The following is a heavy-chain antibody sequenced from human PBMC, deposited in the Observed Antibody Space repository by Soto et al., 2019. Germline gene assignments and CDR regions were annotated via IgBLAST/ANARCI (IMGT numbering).Heavy chain of an antibody. J-gene: IGHJ6*02. Sequence: QVQLVESGGGEVQPGTSLRLSCIASGFIFSNNGMHWVRQAPGKELEWVALVSHDGRKTFYADSVKGRLTIYRDNSKNTVYLHMNNLRPEDTAVYRCARDLRQGASGATVYGMDVWGQGTTVTVSS. D-gene: IGHD7-27*01. CDR2: VSHDGRKT. CDR3: ARDLRQGASGATVYGMDV. CDR1: GFIFSNNG. V-gene: IGHV3-30*03.